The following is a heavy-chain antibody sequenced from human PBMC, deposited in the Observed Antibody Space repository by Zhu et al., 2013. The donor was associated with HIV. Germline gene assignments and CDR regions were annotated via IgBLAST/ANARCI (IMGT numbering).Heavy chain of an antibody. CDR1: GGTFSSYA. CDR2: IIPIFGTA. V-gene: IGHV1-69*01. CDR3: ARDGEVVARGLFAFDI. Sequence: QVQLVQSGAEVKKPGSSVKVSCKASGGTFSSYAISWVRQAPGQGLEWMGGIIPIFGTANYAQKFQGRVTITADESTSTAYMELSSLRSEDTAVYYCARDGEVVARGLFAFDIWGQGDNGHRLF. D-gene: IGHD2-15*01. J-gene: IGHJ3*02.